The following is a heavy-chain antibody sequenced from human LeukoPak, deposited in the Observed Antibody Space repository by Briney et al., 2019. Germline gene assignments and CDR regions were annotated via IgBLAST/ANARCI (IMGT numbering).Heavy chain of an antibody. CDR2: ISAYNGNT. Sequence: GASVTVSCKASGYTFTSYGISWVRQAPGQGLEWMGWISAYNGNTNYAQKLQGRATLTTDTSTSTAYMELRSLRSDDTAVYYCARLVVVPAAPRDYYYYYGMDVWGQGTTVTVSS. CDR1: GYTFTSYG. J-gene: IGHJ6*02. CDR3: ARLVVVPAAPRDYYYYYGMDV. V-gene: IGHV1-18*01. D-gene: IGHD2-2*01.